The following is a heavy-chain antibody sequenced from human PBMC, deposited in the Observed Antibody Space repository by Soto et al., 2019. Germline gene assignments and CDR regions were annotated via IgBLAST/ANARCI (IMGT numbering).Heavy chain of an antibody. V-gene: IGHV1-24*01. D-gene: IGHD2-2*01. CDR3: ATASLGLGIVLLPAARPYGMDV. CDR2: LDLEDGET. CDR1: GSTLTELS. Sequence: QVQLVQSGAEVKKPGASVKVSCKVSGSTLTELSMHWVRQAPGKGLEWMGGLDLEDGETIYAQKFQARVTMTEDTSTDTAYMELSSLRSEDTAVYYCATASLGLGIVLLPAARPYGMDVWGQGTTVTVSS. J-gene: IGHJ6*02.